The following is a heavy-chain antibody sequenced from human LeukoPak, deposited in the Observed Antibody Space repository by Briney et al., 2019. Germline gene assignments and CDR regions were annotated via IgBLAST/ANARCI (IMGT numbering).Heavy chain of an antibody. D-gene: IGHD3-22*01. CDR2: LYTNGTV. V-gene: IGHV4-4*07. CDR1: RASITRYY. CDR3: ARLLGSSGYAGDWYFDL. J-gene: IGHJ2*01. Sequence: SETLSLTCSVSRASITRYYWTWIRQPVGKGLEWFGRLYTNGTVNYNPSLRSRVTMSRDTSRNQFSLKLTSVTAADTAVYYCARLLGSSGYAGDWYFDLWGPGALVTVSS.